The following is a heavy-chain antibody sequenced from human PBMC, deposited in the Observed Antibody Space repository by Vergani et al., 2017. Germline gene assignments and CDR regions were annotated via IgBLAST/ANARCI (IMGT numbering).Heavy chain of an antibody. D-gene: IGHD3-22*01. J-gene: IGHJ3*02. Sequence: QVQLQESGPGLVKPSETLSLTCTVSGGSISSYYWSWIRQPPGKGLEWIGYIYYSGSTNYNPSLKSRVTMSVDTSKNQFSLKLSSVTAADTAVYYCARDFRYYDSSGYLYDAFDIWGQGTMVTVSS. CDR2: IYYSGST. CDR3: ARDFRYYDSSGYLYDAFDI. V-gene: IGHV4-59*12. CDR1: GGSISSYY.